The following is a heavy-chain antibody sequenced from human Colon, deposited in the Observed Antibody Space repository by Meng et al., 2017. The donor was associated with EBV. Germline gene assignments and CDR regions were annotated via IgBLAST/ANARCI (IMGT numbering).Heavy chain of an antibody. CDR3: ARGRRFGSGRYALDY. V-gene: IGHV4-4*02. D-gene: IGHD3-10*01. Sequence: QVQFQESGPGLVKPLGTLSLICAVPGASIGSSYWWTWVRQPPEKGLEWIGEIYHSGSTNYNPSLKSRLTLSVDKSKSQFFLELISVTAADTAVYYCARGRRFGSGRYALDYWGQGTLVTVSS. CDR2: IYHSGST. J-gene: IGHJ4*02. CDR1: GASIGSSYW.